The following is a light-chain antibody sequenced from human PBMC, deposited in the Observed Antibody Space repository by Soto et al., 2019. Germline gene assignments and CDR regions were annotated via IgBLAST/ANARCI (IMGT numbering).Light chain of an antibody. CDR2: DAS. CDR3: QKYCSSHIT. Sequence: EILLTPSPATLSLSPGERATLSCGASQRVSSSYLAWYQQKPGLAPSLLIYDASSRATGIPDRFSGSGSGTDFTRTIRSLEPAAFAVYYGQKYCSSHITFGQGTRLEIK. V-gene: IGKV3D-20*01. J-gene: IGKJ5*01. CDR1: QRVSSSY.